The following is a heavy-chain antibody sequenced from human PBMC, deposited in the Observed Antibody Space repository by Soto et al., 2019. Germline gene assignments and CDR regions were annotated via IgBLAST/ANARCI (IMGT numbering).Heavy chain of an antibody. J-gene: IGHJ6*02. CDR2: IYSGGST. V-gene: IGHV3-53*01. CDR3: ARERRGMRTTVTIYYYGLDV. D-gene: IGHD4-17*01. Sequence: GGSLRLSCAAAGFTVSSNYMSWGRQAPGKGLELGSVIYSGGSTYYADSVKGRFTISRDNSKNTLYLQMNSLRAEDTAVYYWARERRGMRTTVTIYYYGLDVWGQGXTVTVSS. CDR1: GFTVSSNY.